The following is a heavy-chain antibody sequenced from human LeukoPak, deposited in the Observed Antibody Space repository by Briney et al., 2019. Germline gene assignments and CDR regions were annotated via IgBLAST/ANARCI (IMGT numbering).Heavy chain of an antibody. CDR3: ARRQLQFDY. D-gene: IGHD2-2*01. J-gene: IGHJ4*02. Sequence: GGSLRLSCGASGFIFSNYGMNWVRQAPGKGLEWVSYISSSSSSIYYADSVKGRFTISRDNAKNSLYLQMNSLRAEDTAVYYCARRQLQFDYWGQGTLVTVSS. CDR2: ISSSSSSI. CDR1: GFIFSNYG. V-gene: IGHV3-48*04.